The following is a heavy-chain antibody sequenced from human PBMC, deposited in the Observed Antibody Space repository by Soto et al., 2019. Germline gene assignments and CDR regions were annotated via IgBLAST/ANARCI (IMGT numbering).Heavy chain of an antibody. D-gene: IGHD6-13*01. V-gene: IGHV3-7*05. J-gene: IGHJ5*02. Sequence: EVQLVESGGGLVQPGGSLRLSCAASGFTFSSYWMSWVRQAPGKGLEWVANIKQDGSEKYYVDSVKGRFTISRDNATNSLYLQMNSLRAEDTAVYYCARDVIAAAGTAPYNWFDPWGQGTLVTVSS. CDR2: IKQDGSEK. CDR3: ARDVIAAAGTAPYNWFDP. CDR1: GFTFSSYW.